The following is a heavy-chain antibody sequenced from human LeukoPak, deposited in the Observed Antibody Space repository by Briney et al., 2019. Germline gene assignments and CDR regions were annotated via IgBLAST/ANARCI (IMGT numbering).Heavy chain of an antibody. CDR1: GGSFSGYY. Sequence: SETLSLTCAVYGGSFSGYYWSWIRQPPGKGLEWIGEINHSGSTNYNPSLENRVTISVDTSKNQFSLKLSSVTGGDPAVYYCARVPFEYYDRSGYSDDFDIWGQGTMVTVSS. CDR3: ARVPFEYYDRSGYSDDFDI. CDR2: INHSGST. D-gene: IGHD3-22*01. V-gene: IGHV4-34*01. J-gene: IGHJ3*02.